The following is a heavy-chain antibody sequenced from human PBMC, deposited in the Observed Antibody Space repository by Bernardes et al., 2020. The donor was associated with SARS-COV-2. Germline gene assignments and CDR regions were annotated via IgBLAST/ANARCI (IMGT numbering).Heavy chain of an antibody. D-gene: IGHD3-22*01. CDR1: GFTFVDYA. Sequence: GGSLRLSCAASGFTFVDYAMHWVRQAPGKGLEWVSGISWNSGSIGYADSVKGRFTISRDNAKNSLYLQMNSLRAEDTALYYCAKDWYYYDSSGCVDYWGQGTLVTVSS. J-gene: IGHJ4*02. CDR3: AKDWYYYDSSGCVDY. CDR2: ISWNSGSI. V-gene: IGHV3-9*01.